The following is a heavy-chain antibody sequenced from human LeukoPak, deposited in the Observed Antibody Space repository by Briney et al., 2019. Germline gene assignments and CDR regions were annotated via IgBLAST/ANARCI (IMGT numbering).Heavy chain of an antibody. CDR2: IYTSGST. D-gene: IGHD2-2*02. CDR3: ARSAVPAAIRYFDY. Sequence: SETLSLTCTVSGGSISSGSYYWSWIRQPAGKGLEWIGRIYTSGSTNYNPSLKSRVTISVDTSKNQFPLKLSSVTAADTAVYYCARSAVPAAIRYFDYWGQGTLVTVSS. J-gene: IGHJ4*02. V-gene: IGHV4-61*02. CDR1: GGSISSGSYY.